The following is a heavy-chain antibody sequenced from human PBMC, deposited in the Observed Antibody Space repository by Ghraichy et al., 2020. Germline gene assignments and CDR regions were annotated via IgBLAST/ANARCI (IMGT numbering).Heavy chain of an antibody. Sequence: SETLSLTCTVSGGSISSYYWSWIRQPPGKGLEWIGYIYYSGSTNYNPSLKSRVTISVDTSKNQFSLKLSSVTAADTAVYYCARDPTMVRGVPRYYFDYWGQGTLVTVSS. CDR2: IYYSGST. D-gene: IGHD3-10*01. CDR3: ARDPTMVRGVPRYYFDY. J-gene: IGHJ4*02. V-gene: IGHV4-59*01. CDR1: GGSISSYY.